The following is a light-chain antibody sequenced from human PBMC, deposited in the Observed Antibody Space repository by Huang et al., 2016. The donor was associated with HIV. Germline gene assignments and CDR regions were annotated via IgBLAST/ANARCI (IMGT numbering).Light chain of an antibody. J-gene: IGKJ1*01. CDR2: AS. V-gene: IGKV1-39*01. Sequence: DIQMTQSPSSLSASVGDRVTITFRTSQSVGNSLNWYQQKPGKAPELLIYASSLQAWVSSRFSGSGSGTDFTLIISSLQPEDFATYYCQQGYISPWTFGQGTKVDLK. CDR3: QQGYISPWT. CDR1: QSVGNS.